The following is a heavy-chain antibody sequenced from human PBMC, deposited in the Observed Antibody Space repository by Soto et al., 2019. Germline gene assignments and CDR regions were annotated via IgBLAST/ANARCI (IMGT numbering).Heavy chain of an antibody. J-gene: IGHJ6*02. CDR3: TTLGRPAEDYYYSMDV. D-gene: IGHD2-2*01. Sequence: GGSLRLSCAASGFTFSNAWMNWVRQAPGKGLEWVGRIKSKTDGGTKDYAAPVKGRFTISRDDSKNTLYLQMNSLKTEDTAVYYCTTLGRPAEDYYYSMDVWGQGTTVTVSS. V-gene: IGHV3-15*07. CDR2: IKSKTDGGTK. CDR1: GFTFSNAW.